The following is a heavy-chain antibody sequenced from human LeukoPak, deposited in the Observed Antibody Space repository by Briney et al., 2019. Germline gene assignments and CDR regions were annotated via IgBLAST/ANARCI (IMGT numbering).Heavy chain of an antibody. CDR2: ISNSGGST. CDR1: GFVFRSHP. D-gene: IGHD1-14*01. V-gene: IGHV3-64*01. J-gene: IGHJ4*02. CDR3: AREEPAGSIDY. Sequence: PGGSLRLSCAVSGFVFRSHPMHWVRQAPGKGLECVSAISNSGGSTYYANSVKGRFTISRDNSKNTLYLQMDSLRAEDTALYYCAREEPAGSIDYWGQGILVTVSS.